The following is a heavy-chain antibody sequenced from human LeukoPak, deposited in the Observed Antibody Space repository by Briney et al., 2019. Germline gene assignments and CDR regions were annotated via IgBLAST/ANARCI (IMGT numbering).Heavy chain of an antibody. D-gene: IGHD3-16*01. CDR3: ARGGGLDV. J-gene: IGHJ6*02. Sequence: GGSLRLSCAASGFTFSSYSMNWVRQAPGKGLEWVSHITASGTAMFYADSVKGRFTIPRDKAKNSLYLQMSNLRAEDTAVYFCARGGGLDVWGQGATVTVSS. CDR1: GFTFSSYS. CDR2: ITASGTAM. V-gene: IGHV3-48*01.